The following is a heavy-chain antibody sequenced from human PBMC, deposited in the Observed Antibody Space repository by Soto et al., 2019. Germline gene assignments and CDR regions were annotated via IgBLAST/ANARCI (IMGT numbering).Heavy chain of an antibody. V-gene: IGHV4-39*01. CDR1: GGSISSSSYY. J-gene: IGHJ6*02. Sequence: PSETLSLTCTVSGGSISSSSYYWGWIRQPPGKGLEWIGSIFYSGSTYYNPSLKSRVTISVDTSKNQFSLKLSSVTAADTAVYYCARHLTYCSAGSCYSDFPYYGMDVWGQGTTATVSS. CDR3: ARHLTYCSAGSCYSDFPYYGMDV. CDR2: IFYSGST. D-gene: IGHD2-15*01.